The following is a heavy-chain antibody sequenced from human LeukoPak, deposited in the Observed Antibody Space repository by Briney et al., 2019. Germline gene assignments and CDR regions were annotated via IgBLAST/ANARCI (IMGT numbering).Heavy chain of an antibody. CDR1: GYTFTGYY. D-gene: IGHD3-10*01. CDR2: INPNSGGT. Sequence: ASVKVSCKASGYTFTGYYMHWVRQAPGQGLEWMGWINPNSGGTNYAQKFQGRVTMTRDTSISTAYMELSRLRSDDTAVYYCARVISRSYYGSGSYSYFDYWGQGTLVTASS. CDR3: ARVISRSYYGSGSYSYFDY. V-gene: IGHV1-2*02. J-gene: IGHJ4*02.